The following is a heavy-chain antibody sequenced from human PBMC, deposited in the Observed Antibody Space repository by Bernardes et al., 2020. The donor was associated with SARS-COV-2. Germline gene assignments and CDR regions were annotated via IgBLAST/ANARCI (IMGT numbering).Heavy chain of an antibody. CDR2: IGGIGGNT. V-gene: IGHV3-23*01. CDR1: EFSFSSYA. CDR3: AKDRYCSGGSCFSDL. Sequence: GSLRLSCSVSEFSFSSYAMSWVRQAPGKGLEWVSIIGGIGGNTYYADPVKGRFTISRDNSKNMLYLQMNSLRADDTAVYYCAKDRYCSGGSCFSDLWGQGTLVTVSS. J-gene: IGHJ4*02. D-gene: IGHD2-15*01.